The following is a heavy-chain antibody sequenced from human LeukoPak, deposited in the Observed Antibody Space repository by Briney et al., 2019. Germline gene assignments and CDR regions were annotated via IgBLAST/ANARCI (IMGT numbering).Heavy chain of an antibody. CDR2: MNPNSGNT. J-gene: IGHJ4*02. CDR1: GYTFTSYD. CDR3: ARDRRRVAAAGTSIGY. V-gene: IGHV1-8*01. D-gene: IGHD6-13*01. Sequence: ASVKVSCKASGYTFTSYDINWVRQATGQGLEWMGWMNPNSGNTGYAQKFQGRVTITRDTSASTAYMELSSLRSEDTAVYYCARDRRRVAAAGTSIGYWGQGTLVTVSS.